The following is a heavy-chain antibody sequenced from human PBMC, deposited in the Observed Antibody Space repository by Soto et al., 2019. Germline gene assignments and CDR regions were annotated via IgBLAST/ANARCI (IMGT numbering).Heavy chain of an antibody. CDR3: VRGTTGSYHVLFDY. CDR1: GFTFSSYA. J-gene: IGHJ4*02. Sequence: GGSLRLSCAASGFTFSSYAMSWVRQALGKGLVWVSAIISDGSSVSYADSVKGRFTISRDNAKNTLYLQMNSLRAEDTAVYYCVRGTTGSYHVLFDYWGQGTLVTVSS. CDR2: IISDGSSV. D-gene: IGHD1-26*01. V-gene: IGHV3-74*01.